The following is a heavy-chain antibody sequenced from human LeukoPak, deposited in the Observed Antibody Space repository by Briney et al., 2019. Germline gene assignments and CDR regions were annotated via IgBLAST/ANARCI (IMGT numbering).Heavy chain of an antibody. CDR1: GGSISSYY. Sequence: PSETLSLTCTVSGGSISSYYWSWIRQPAGKGLEWIGRIYTSGSTNYNPSLKSRVTMSVDTSKNQFSLTLGSMTAADTAIYYCARGVLQDYYDSSGLHHRGGVDYWGQGTLVTVSS. J-gene: IGHJ4*02. CDR2: IYTSGST. CDR3: ARGVLQDYYDSSGLHHRGGVDY. V-gene: IGHV4-4*07. D-gene: IGHD3-22*01.